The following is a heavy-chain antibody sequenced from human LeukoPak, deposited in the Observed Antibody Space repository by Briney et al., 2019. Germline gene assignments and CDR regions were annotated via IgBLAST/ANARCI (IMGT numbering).Heavy chain of an antibody. CDR1: GFTFSSYG. CDR2: IRYDGSNK. V-gene: IGHV3-30*02. J-gene: IGHJ6*03. CDR3: AKDRVSSWYLYYYYVDV. Sequence: PGGSLRLSCAASGFTFSSYGMHWVRQAPGKGLEWVAFIRYDGSNKYYADSVKGRFTISRDNSENTLYLQMNSLRAEDTAVYYCAKDRVSSWYLYYYYVDVWGKGTTVTVS. D-gene: IGHD6-13*01.